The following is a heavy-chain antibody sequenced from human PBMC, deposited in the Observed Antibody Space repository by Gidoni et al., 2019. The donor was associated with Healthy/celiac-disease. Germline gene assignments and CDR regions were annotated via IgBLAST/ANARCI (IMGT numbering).Heavy chain of an antibody. CDR2: IIPIFGTA. J-gene: IGHJ5*02. V-gene: IGHV1-69*01. CDR3: ARDGPAAAGPRNWFDP. CDR1: GGTFSSYA. Sequence: QVQLVQSGAEVKKPGSSVKVSCKASGGTFSSYAISWVRQAPGQGLEWMGGIIPIFGTANYAQKFQGRVTITADESTSTAYMELSSLGFEDTAVYYCARDGPAAAGPRNWFDPWGQGTLVTVSS. D-gene: IGHD6-13*01.